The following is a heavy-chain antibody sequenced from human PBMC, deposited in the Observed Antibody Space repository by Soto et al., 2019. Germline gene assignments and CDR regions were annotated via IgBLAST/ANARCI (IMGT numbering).Heavy chain of an antibody. CDR3: ARDHFPWFDP. CDR2: ISTKNGHT. V-gene: IGHV1-18*01. Sequence: ASVQVTCKASGYTFLPYDISWVRQAPGQGLEWMGWISTKNGHTNYSQNLQGRATMTTDTSTNTAYLELRNLRSDDTAVYFCARDHFPWFDPWGQGTLVTVAS. D-gene: IGHD3-3*02. CDR1: GYTFLPYD. J-gene: IGHJ5*02.